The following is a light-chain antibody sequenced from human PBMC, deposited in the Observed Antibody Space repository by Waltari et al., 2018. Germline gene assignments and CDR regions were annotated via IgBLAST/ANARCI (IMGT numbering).Light chain of an antibody. J-gene: IGLJ2*01. Sequence: QSVLTQPPSVSGAPGQRVTISCTGSSANIGAGFAVHWYQQLPGTAPKLLIFGNNNRPSGVPDRFSGSKSGTSASLAITGLQAEDEADYYCQSYDSSLFVVFGGGTKLTVL. CDR3: QSYDSSLFVV. CDR2: GNN. CDR1: SANIGAGFA. V-gene: IGLV1-40*01.